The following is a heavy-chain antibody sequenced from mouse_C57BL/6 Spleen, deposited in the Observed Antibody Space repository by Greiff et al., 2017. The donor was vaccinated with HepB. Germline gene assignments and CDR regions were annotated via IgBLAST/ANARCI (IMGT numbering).Heavy chain of an antibody. V-gene: IGHV1-54*01. Sequence: VKLQQSGAELVRPGTSVKVSCKASGYAFTNYLIEWVKQRPGQGLEWIGVINPGSGGTNYNEKFKGKATLTADKSSSTAYMQLSSLTSEDSAVYFCAREEGDYWGQGTSVTVSS. CDR1: GYAFTNYL. J-gene: IGHJ4*01. CDR2: INPGSGGT. CDR3: AREEGDY.